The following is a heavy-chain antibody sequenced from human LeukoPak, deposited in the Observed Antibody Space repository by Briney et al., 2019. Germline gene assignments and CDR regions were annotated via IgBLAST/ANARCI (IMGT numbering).Heavy chain of an antibody. V-gene: IGHV1-3*01. D-gene: IGHD3-3*01. CDR2: INAGNGNT. Sequence: ASVKVSCKASGYTFTSYAMHWVRQAPGQRLEWMGWINAGNGNTKYSQKFQGRVTITRDTSASTAYMELSSLRSEDTAVYYCARLPLYDFWSGYYNGNRPLDYWGQGTLVTVSP. CDR3: ARLPLYDFWSGYYNGNRPLDY. J-gene: IGHJ4*02. CDR1: GYTFTSYA.